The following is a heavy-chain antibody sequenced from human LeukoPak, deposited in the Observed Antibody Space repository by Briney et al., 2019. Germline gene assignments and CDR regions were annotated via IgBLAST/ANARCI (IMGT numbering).Heavy chain of an antibody. Sequence: KPSETLSLTCTVSGGSISSYYWSWIRQPPGKGLEWIGYIYYSGSTNYNPSLKSRVTISVDTSKNQFSLKLSSVTAADTAVYYCARMRYYYYGMDVWGQGTTVTVSS. V-gene: IGHV4-59*01. CDR3: ARMRYYYYGMDV. J-gene: IGHJ6*02. CDR2: IYYSGST. CDR1: GGSISSYY.